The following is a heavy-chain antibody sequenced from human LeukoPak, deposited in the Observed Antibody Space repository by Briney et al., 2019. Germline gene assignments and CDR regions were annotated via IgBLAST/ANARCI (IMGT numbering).Heavy chain of an antibody. D-gene: IGHD5-18*01. V-gene: IGHV3-48*03. CDR2: ISSRGSTI. J-gene: IGHJ6*02. CDR3: ARDSREWIQLWLPGRFYYGMDV. Sequence: GGSLRLSCAASGFTFSSYEMNWVRQAPGKGLEWVSYISSRGSTIYYADSVKGRFTISRDNAKNSLYLQMNSLRAEDTAVYYCARDSREWIQLWLPGRFYYGMDVWGQGTTVTVSS. CDR1: GFTFSSYE.